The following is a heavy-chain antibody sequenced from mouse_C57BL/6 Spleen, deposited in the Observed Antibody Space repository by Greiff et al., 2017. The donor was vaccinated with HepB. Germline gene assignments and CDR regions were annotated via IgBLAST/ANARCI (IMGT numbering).Heavy chain of an antibody. CDR2: IDPSDSYT. CDR3: ARSGYYGSSYEAWFAY. J-gene: IGHJ3*01. CDR1: GYTFTSYW. V-gene: IGHV1-50*01. D-gene: IGHD1-1*01. Sequence: VQLQQPGAELVKPGASVKLSCKASGYTFTSYWMQWVKQRPGQGLEWIGEIDPSDSYTNYNQKFKGKATLTVDTSSSTAYMQLSSLTSEDSAVYYCARSGYYGSSYEAWFAYWGQGTLVTVSA.